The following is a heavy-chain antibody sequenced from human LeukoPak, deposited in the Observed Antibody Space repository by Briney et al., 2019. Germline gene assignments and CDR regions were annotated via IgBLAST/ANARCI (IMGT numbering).Heavy chain of an antibody. CDR1: GFTFSAYG. Sequence: QPGRSLRLSCAASGFTFSAYGMSWVHQAPGKGLEWVTGISGGGGSTYYADSVKGRFTISRDNSKNTLDLQMNSLRAEDTAVYYCAKGYCSSTSCGFDYWGQGTLVTVSS. J-gene: IGHJ4*02. CDR2: ISGGGGST. D-gene: IGHD2-2*01. CDR3: AKGYCSSTSCGFDY. V-gene: IGHV3-23*01.